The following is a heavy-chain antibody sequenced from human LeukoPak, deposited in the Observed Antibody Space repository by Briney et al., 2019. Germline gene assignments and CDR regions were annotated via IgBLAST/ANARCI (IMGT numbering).Heavy chain of an antibody. J-gene: IGHJ6*04. CDR1: GFTFSSYA. V-gene: IGHV3-23*01. CDR3: AKVRRPYCSGGSCYSMDV. CDR2: ISGSGGST. Sequence: GGSLRLSCAASGFTFSSYAMSWVRQAPGKGLEWVSAISGSGGSTYYADSVKGRFTISRDNSKNTLYLQMNSLRAEDTAVYYCAKVRRPYCSGGSCYSMDVWGKGTTVTVSS. D-gene: IGHD2-15*01.